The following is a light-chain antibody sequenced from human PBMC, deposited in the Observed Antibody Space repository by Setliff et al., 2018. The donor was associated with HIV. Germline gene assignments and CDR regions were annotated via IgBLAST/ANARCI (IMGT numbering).Light chain of an antibody. CDR3: AAWDDSLNAWL. Sequence: QSALPQPPSASGTPGQRVTISCSGSSSNIGSNNVNWYHQLPRTAPKLIIYSSNQRPSGVPDRFSGSKSGTSASLVISWLQSEDEGDYYCAAWDDSLNAWLFGGGTK. J-gene: IGLJ2*01. V-gene: IGLV1-44*01. CDR1: SSNIGSNN. CDR2: SSN.